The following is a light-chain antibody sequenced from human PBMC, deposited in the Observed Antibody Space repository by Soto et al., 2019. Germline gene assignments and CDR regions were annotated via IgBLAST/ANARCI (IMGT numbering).Light chain of an antibody. CDR1: QDISTY. J-gene: IGKJ4*01. CDR2: AAY. V-gene: IGKV1-27*01. CDR3: QKYDNAPLT. Sequence: DLQMTQAPSSLSASVGDRVTITCRARQDISTYLAWYQQKPGKVPKLLISAAYTVQSGVPPRFSGSGSGTDFTLTISSLQPEDVATYYCQKYDNAPLTFGGGTKVEIK.